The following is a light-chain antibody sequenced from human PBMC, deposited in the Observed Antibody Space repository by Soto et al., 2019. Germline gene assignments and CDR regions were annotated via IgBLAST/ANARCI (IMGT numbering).Light chain of an antibody. CDR1: QSVSSSY. Sequence: EIVLTPSPGTLSLSPGERATLYCRASQSVSSSYLAWYQQKPGQAPRLLIYGASSRATGIPDRFSGSGSGTDFTLTISRLEPEDFAVYYCQQRSNWPITFGQGTRREIK. V-gene: IGKV3D-20*02. CDR3: QQRSNWPIT. J-gene: IGKJ5*01. CDR2: GAS.